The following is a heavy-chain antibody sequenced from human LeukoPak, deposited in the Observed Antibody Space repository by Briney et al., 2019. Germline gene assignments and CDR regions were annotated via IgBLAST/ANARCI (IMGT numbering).Heavy chain of an antibody. D-gene: IGHD6-13*01. CDR2: IKSKTDGGTT. CDR1: GFTFTNAW. J-gene: IGHJ1*01. V-gene: IGHV3-15*01. Sequence: GESLRLSCASSGFTFTNAWMSWVRQAPGKGLEWVGRIKSKTDGGTTDYAAPVKGRFTISRDDSKTTLYLQMNSLKSEDTAVYYCTTVRGSSYQYFQRWGQGTLVTVSS. CDR3: TTVRGSSYQYFQR.